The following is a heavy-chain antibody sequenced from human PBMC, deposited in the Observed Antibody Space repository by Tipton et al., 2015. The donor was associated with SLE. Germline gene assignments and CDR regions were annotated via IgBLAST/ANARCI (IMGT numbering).Heavy chain of an antibody. J-gene: IGHJ4*02. CDR1: GGSVSSGSYY. CDR3: ARDILTGYPTFDY. V-gene: IGHV4-61*09. Sequence: TLSLTCTVSGGSVSSGSYYWNWIRQPAGKGLEWIGHISTSGSTNYNPSLKSRVTISVDTSKNQFSLKLNSVTAADTAVYYCARDILTGYPTFDYWGQRTLVTVFS. D-gene: IGHD3-9*01. CDR2: ISTSGST.